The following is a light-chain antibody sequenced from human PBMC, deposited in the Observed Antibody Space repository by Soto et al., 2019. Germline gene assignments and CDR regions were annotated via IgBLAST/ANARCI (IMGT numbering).Light chain of an antibody. J-gene: IGKJ1*01. CDR3: QQYNSYRT. CDR2: DAS. CDR1: QSISKW. Sequence: DIQMTQSPSTLSASVGDTVTITCRASQSISKWVAWYQQKPGKAPKVLIWDASSLQRGVPSRFSGSGYGTEFTLTIYTLQPDDFATYYCQQYNSYRTFGQGTKVDIK. V-gene: IGKV1-5*01.